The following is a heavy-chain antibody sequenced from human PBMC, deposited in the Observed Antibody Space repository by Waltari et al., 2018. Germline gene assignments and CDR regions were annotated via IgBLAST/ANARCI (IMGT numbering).Heavy chain of an antibody. Sequence: EVQLVESGGGLVKPGGSLRLSCAASGFTFSPFSMNWVRQAPGRGLECVSTISSSGSYIYYADSVKGRFTISRDNAKNSVYLQMNSLRVDDTAVYYCTMAPDVPVRPTWGWGQGSLVTVSS. V-gene: IGHV3-21*06. CDR3: TMAPDVPVRPTWG. J-gene: IGHJ4*02. D-gene: IGHD7-27*01. CDR2: ISSSGSYI. CDR1: GFTFSPFS.